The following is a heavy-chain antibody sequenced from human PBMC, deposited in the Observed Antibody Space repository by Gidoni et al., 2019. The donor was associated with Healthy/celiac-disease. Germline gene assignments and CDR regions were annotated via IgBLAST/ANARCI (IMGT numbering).Heavy chain of an antibody. D-gene: IGHD6-6*01. CDR2: ISSSSSYI. CDR1: GFTFSSYS. Sequence: EVQLVESGGGLVKPGGSLRLSCAASGFTFSSYSMNWVRQAPGKGLECVSSISSSSSYIYYADSVKGRFTISRDNAKNSLYLQMNSLRAEDTAVYYCARLEYSNPLPDYWGQGTLVTVSS. V-gene: IGHV3-21*01. CDR3: ARLEYSNPLPDY. J-gene: IGHJ4*02.